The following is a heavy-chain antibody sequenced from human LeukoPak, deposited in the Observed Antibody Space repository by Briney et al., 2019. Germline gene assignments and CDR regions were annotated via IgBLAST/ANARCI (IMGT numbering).Heavy chain of an antibody. J-gene: IGHJ3*02. Sequence: GASVKVSCKASGYTFTDYYMHWVRQAPGQGLEWMGRINPNSGGTNYAQKFQGRVTMTRDTSITTAYMELCSLRSEDTAVYYCARTLRFLEWLAAFDIWGQGTMVTVSS. V-gene: IGHV1-2*06. D-gene: IGHD3-3*01. CDR2: INPNSGGT. CDR3: ARTLRFLEWLAAFDI. CDR1: GYTFTDYY.